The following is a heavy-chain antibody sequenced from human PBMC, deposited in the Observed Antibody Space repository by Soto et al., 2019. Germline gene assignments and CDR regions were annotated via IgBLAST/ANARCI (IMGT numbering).Heavy chain of an antibody. Sequence: QVQLQESGPGLVKPSQTLSLTCTVSGGSISSGDYYWSWIRQPPGKGLEWIGYIYHSGSTYYNPSRKSRVTISVDTSKNLFSLKLSSVTAADTAVYYCARERTDGARLDPWGQGTLVTVSP. CDR2: IYHSGST. CDR1: GGSISSGDYY. V-gene: IGHV4-30-4*01. J-gene: IGHJ5*02. CDR3: ARERTDGARLDP. D-gene: IGHD2-2*01.